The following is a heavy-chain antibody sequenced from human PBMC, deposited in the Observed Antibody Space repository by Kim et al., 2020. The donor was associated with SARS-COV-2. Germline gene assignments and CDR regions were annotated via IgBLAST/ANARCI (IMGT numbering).Heavy chain of an antibody. CDR3: ARGRRYTIVATIDWVVMGGRTRGSYFDY. D-gene: IGHD5-12*01. Sequence: SETLSLICAVYGGSFSGYYWSWIRQPPGKGLEWIGEINHSGSTNYNPSLKSRVTISVDTSKNQFSLKLSSVTAADTAVYYCARGRRYTIVATIDWVVMGGRTRGSYFDYWGQGTLVTVSS. J-gene: IGHJ4*02. V-gene: IGHV4-34*01. CDR2: INHSGST. CDR1: GGSFSGYY.